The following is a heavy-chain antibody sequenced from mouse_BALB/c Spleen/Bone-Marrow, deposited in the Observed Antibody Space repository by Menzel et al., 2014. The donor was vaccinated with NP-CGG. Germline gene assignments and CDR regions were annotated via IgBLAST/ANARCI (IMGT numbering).Heavy chain of an antibody. CDR3: TRSRGNWDDFDY. V-gene: IGHV5-17*02. D-gene: IGHD3-3*01. Sequence: EVHLVESGGGLVQPGGSRKLSCAASGFTFSSFGMHWVRQAPEKGLGWVAYISSGSRTVFYADTVKGRFTISRDNPKNTLFLQMTSLRSEDTAMYYCTRSRGNWDDFDYWGQGTTLTVSS. CDR1: GFTFSSFG. J-gene: IGHJ2*01. CDR2: ISSGSRTV.